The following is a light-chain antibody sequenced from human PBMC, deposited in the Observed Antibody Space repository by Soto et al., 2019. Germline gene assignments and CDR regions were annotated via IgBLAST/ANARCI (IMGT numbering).Light chain of an antibody. J-gene: IGKJ5*01. CDR3: QQYESLPLT. Sequence: DIHMTQSPSSLSASVGYRFTITCQASQDIKKNLIWYQQKPGKAPKLLIYDASDLETGVPSRFSGSGSGTGFTFTISSLQPEDFETYYCQQYESLPLTFGQGTRLEIK. CDR1: QDIKKN. V-gene: IGKV1-33*01. CDR2: DAS.